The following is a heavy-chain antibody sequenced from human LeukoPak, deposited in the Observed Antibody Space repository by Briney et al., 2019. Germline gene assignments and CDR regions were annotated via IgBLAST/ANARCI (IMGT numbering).Heavy chain of an antibody. D-gene: IGHD6-13*01. CDR1: GFTFSDYY. J-gene: IGHJ4*02. V-gene: IGHV4-4*07. CDR3: ARGVAAAEY. Sequence: KPGGSLRLSCAASGFTFSDYYMSWIRQPAGKGLEWIGRIYTSGSTNYNPSLKSRVTMSVDTSKNQFSLKLSSVTAADTAVYYCARGVAAAEYWGQGTLVTVSS. CDR2: IYTSGST.